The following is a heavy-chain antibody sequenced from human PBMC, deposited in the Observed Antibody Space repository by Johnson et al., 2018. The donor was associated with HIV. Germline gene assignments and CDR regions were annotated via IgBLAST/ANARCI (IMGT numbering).Heavy chain of an antibody. J-gene: IGHJ3*02. CDR2: IWLDGNTE. CDR1: GFTFSNYG. Sequence: QVQLVESGGGVVQPGRSLRLSCAASGFTFSNYGMHWVRQAPGKGLEWVAIIWLDGNTEYYVDSVKGRFTISRDNSKNTLYLQMNSLRVEDTALYYCARAWYSSSAFDIWGQGTMVTVSS. D-gene: IGHD6-6*01. CDR3: ARAWYSSSAFDI. V-gene: IGHV3-33*01.